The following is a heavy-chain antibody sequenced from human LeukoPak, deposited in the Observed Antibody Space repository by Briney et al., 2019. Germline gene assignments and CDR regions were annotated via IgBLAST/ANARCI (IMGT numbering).Heavy chain of an antibody. CDR1: GFTFSSYW. Sequence: PGGSLRLSCAASGFTFSSYWMSWVRQAPGKGLEWVANIKQDGSEKYYVDSVKGRFTISRDNAKNSLYLQMNSLRAEDTAVYYCAREGSAATVVRQAYFDYWGQGTLVTVSS. CDR2: IKQDGSEK. V-gene: IGHV3-7*01. J-gene: IGHJ4*02. CDR3: AREGSAATVVRQAYFDY. D-gene: IGHD4-23*01.